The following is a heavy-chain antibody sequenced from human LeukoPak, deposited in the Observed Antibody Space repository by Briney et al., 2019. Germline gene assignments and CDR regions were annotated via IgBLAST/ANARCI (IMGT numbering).Heavy chain of an antibody. J-gene: IGHJ4*02. D-gene: IGHD4-4*01. Sequence: SETLSLTCTVSGGSISSYYWSWIRQPPGKGLEWIGYIYYSGSTNYNPSLKSRVTISVDTSKNQFSLKLSSVTAADTAVYYCARLSTTGADYWGQGTLVTVSS. CDR2: IYYSGST. CDR1: GGSISSYY. V-gene: IGHV4-59*12. CDR3: ARLSTTGADY.